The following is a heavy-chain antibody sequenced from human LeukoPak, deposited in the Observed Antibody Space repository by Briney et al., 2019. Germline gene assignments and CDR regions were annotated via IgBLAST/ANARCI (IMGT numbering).Heavy chain of an antibody. D-gene: IGHD3-22*01. CDR3: AKLDTFYYDSTGNYFDN. CDR2: FSGNGGSA. CDR1: GFPFRNYA. J-gene: IGHJ4*02. V-gene: IGHV3-23*01. Sequence: GGSLRLSCGASGFPFRNYAMIWVRQSPGEGVEWLSAFSGNGGSAYYADSVTGRFTISRENSKNTLFLQVNSLSAEATAVYYCAKLDTFYYDSTGNYFDNWGQGTLVTASS.